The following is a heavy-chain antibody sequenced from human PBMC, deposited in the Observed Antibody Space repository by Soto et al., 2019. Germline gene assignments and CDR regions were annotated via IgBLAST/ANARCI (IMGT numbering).Heavy chain of an antibody. CDR3: ARVSSGWEGDYYYGMDV. D-gene: IGHD6-19*01. CDR2: IYYSGST. CDR1: GGSISSYY. V-gene: IGHV4-59*01. Sequence: SETLSLTCTVSGGSISSYYWSWIRQPPGKGLEWIGYIYYSGSTNYNPSLKSRVTISVDTSKNQFSLKLSSVTAADTAVYYCARVSSGWEGDYYYGMDVWGQGTTVNVSS. J-gene: IGHJ6*02.